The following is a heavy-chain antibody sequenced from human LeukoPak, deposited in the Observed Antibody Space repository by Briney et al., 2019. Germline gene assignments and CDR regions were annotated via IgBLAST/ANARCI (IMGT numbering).Heavy chain of an antibody. CDR2: IFTSGST. J-gene: IGHJ6*03. D-gene: IGHD6-6*01. CDR3: ARRRDSSSLYYYYYYMDV. Sequence: SETLSLTCTVSGGSISYYYWSWIRQPAGKGLEWIGRIFTSGSTNYNPSLKSRVTMSLDTSKNQFSLKLSSVTAADTAVYYCARRRDSSSLYYYYYYMDVWGKGTTVTVSS. CDR1: GGSISYYY. V-gene: IGHV4-4*07.